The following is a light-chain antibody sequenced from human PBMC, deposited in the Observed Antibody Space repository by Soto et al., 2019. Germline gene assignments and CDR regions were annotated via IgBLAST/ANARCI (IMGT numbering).Light chain of an antibody. CDR3: SSYTSGSTPWV. V-gene: IGLV2-14*03. Sequence: QSVLTQPASVSGSPGQSITISCTGTSSDVGGYNYVSWYQHHPGKAPKLMIYDVGSRPSGVSNRFSGSKSGNTASLTISGLQADDEADYYCSSYTSGSTPWVFGGGTQLTVL. CDR2: DVG. CDR1: SSDVGGYNY. J-gene: IGLJ3*02.